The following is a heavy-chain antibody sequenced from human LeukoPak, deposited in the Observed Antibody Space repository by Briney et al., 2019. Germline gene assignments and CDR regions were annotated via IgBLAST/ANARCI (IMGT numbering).Heavy chain of an antibody. CDR2: INPSGGST. CDR1: GYTFTSYY. Sequence: GASVKVSCKASGYTFTSYYMHWVRQAPGQWLEWMGIINPSGGSTSYAQKFQGRVTMTRDTSTSTVYMELSSLRSEDTAVYYCARVTTSLLAARSPERLYYYMDVWGKGTTVTVSS. J-gene: IGHJ6*03. CDR3: ARVTTSLLAARSPERLYYYMDV. D-gene: IGHD6-6*01. V-gene: IGHV1-46*01.